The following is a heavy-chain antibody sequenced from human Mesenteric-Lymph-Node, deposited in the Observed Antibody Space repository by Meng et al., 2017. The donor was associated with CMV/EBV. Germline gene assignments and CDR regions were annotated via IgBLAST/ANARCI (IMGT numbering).Heavy chain of an antibody. CDR3: AREVGSGTHTHWFDP. Sequence: YGGSLSGYYWSWIRQSPRKGLEWIGEINYSGRTNYNPPLKSRVSISVDTSNNQFSLRLRSVTAADTAMYYCAREVGSGTHTHWFDPWGQGALVTVSS. D-gene: IGHD3-10*01. J-gene: IGHJ5*02. V-gene: IGHV4-34*01. CDR1: GGSLSGYY. CDR2: INYSGRT.